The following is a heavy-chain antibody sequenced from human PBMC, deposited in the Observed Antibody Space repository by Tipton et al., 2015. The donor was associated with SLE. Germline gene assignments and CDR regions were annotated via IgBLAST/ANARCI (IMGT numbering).Heavy chain of an antibody. J-gene: IGHJ5*02. CDR1: GGSLSSYY. Sequence: TLSLTCTVSGGSLSSYYWSWIRQPPGQGLEWSGFIYDSGSTNYKPSLKSRVTISVDTSKNQFHLKLSSVTAADTAVYFCARAWVTAAGFWFAPWGEGTLVTVSS. CDR2: IYDSGST. CDR3: ARAWVTAAGFWFAP. D-gene: IGHD6-13*01. V-gene: IGHV4-59*12.